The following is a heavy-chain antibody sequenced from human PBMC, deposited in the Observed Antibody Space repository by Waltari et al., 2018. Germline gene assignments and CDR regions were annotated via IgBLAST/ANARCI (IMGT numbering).Heavy chain of an antibody. D-gene: IGHD2-21*02. CDR2: ISGSGGST. CDR3: ARARGDYYFDY. Sequence: EVQLLESGGGLVQPGGSLRLSCAASGLPFSSYAISWLRQAPGKGLEWVSAISGSGGSTYYEDSVKGRFTSSRDNSKNTLYLQMNSLRAEDTAVYYCARARGDYYFDYWGQGTLVTVSS. CDR1: GLPFSSYA. V-gene: IGHV3-23*01. J-gene: IGHJ4*02.